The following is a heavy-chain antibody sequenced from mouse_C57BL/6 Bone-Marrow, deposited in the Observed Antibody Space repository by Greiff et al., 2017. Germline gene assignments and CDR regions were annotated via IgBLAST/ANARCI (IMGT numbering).Heavy chain of an antibody. CDR1: GYTFTSYG. V-gene: IGHV1-81*01. CDR3: ARGGPYAAWFAY. J-gene: IGHJ3*01. CDR2: IYPRDGNT. D-gene: IGHD1-1*01. Sequence: LQESGAELARPGASVKLSCKASGYTFTSYGISWVKQRTGQGLEWIGEIYPRDGNTYYNEKFKGKATLTADKSSSTAYMELRSLTSEDSAVYFCARGGPYAAWFAYWGQGTLVTVSA.